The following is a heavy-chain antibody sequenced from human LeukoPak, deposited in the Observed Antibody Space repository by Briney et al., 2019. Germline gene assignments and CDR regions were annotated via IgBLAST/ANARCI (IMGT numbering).Heavy chain of an antibody. Sequence: SETLSLTCTVSGGSISSHYWSWIRQPPGKGLDWIGYIYYSGSTNYNPSLKSRVTISVDTSKNQFSLKLSSVTAADTAVYYCATESYSGSSVAFDIWGQGTMVTVSS. CDR3: ATESYSGSSVAFDI. CDR1: GGSISSHY. V-gene: IGHV4-59*11. D-gene: IGHD1-26*01. J-gene: IGHJ3*02. CDR2: IYYSGST.